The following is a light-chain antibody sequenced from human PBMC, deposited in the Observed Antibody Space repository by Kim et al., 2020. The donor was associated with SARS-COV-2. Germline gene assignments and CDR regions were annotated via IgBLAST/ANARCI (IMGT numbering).Light chain of an antibody. Sequence: QSVLTQPPSASGTPGQRVTISCSGSSSNIGRNVVNWYQHLPGTAPKLLIYNNDQRPSGVPDRFSGSKSGTSASLAITGLQSEDEADYSCAAWDDRVNGPVFGGGTKVTVL. CDR1: SSNIGRNV. J-gene: IGLJ2*01. V-gene: IGLV1-44*01. CDR3: AAWDDRVNGPV. CDR2: NND.